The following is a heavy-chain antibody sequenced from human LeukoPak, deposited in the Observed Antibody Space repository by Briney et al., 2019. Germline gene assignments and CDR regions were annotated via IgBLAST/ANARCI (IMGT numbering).Heavy chain of an antibody. J-gene: IGHJ4*02. CDR1: GGSISSSSYY. CDR2: IYTSGST. D-gene: IGHD5-24*01. CDR3: ARSGWGMATTNFDY. Sequence: SETLSLTCTVSGGSISSSSYYWSWIRQPAGKGLEWIGRIYTSGSTNYNPSLKSRVTISVDTSKNQFSLKLSSVTAADTAVYYCARSGWGMATTNFDYWGQGTLVTVSS. V-gene: IGHV4-61*02.